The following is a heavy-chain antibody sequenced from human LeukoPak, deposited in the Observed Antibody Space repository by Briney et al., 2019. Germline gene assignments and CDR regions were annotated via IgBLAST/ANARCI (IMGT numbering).Heavy chain of an antibody. V-gene: IGHV3-7*01. Sequence: GGSLRLSCAASGFTFSSYCMSWVRQAPGKGLEWVANIKQDGSEKYYVDSVKGRFTISRDNAKNSLYLQMNSLRAEDTAVYYCARDGDSSGWYGFDYWGQGTLDTVSS. J-gene: IGHJ4*02. CDR2: IKQDGSEK. D-gene: IGHD6-19*01. CDR3: ARDGDSSGWYGFDY. CDR1: GFTFSSYC.